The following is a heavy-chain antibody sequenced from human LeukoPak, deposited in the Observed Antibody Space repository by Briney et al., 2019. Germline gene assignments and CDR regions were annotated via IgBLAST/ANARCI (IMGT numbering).Heavy chain of an antibody. CDR3: AELGITMIGGV. CDR1: GFTFNNYA. CDR2: ISSSGSTI. J-gene: IGHJ6*04. V-gene: IGHV3-48*03. Sequence: PGGSLRLSCAASGFTFNNYAMSWVRQAPGKGLEWVSYISSSGSTIYYADSVKGRFTIFRDNAKNSLYLQMNSLRAEDTAVYYCAELGITMIGGVWGKGTTVTISS. D-gene: IGHD3-10*02.